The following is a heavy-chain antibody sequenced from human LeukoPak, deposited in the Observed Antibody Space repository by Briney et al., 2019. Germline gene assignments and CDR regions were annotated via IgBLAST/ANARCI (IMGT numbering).Heavy chain of an antibody. D-gene: IGHD3-22*01. J-gene: IGHJ1*01. CDR3: AKDGVGDSSGYYLLEH. Sequence: GGSLRLSCAASGFSLSSSALHWVRQAPGKGLEWVSAMSVSGGSTYYADSVKGRFTVSRDNSKNTLYLEMRSLRGEDTAVYYCAKDGVGDSSGYYLLEHWGQGTLVTVSS. V-gene: IGHV3-23*01. CDR2: MSVSGGST. CDR1: GFSLSSSA.